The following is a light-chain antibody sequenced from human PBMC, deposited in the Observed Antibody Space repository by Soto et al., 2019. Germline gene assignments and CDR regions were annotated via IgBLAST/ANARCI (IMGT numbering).Light chain of an antibody. J-gene: IGLJ2*01. CDR3: SLSYDGIFV. CDR2: DTT. V-gene: IGLV7-46*01. Sequence: QTVVTQEPSLTVSPGGTVTLTCGSSTGSVTTGHYPYWFQQRPGQAPRTLIYDTTNKHSWTPARFSGSLLGDKAVLTLSSALAEDEADYYCSLSYDGIFVFGGGTKLTVL. CDR1: TGSVTTGHY.